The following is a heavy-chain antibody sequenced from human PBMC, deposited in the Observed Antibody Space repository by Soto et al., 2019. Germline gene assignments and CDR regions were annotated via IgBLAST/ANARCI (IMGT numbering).Heavy chain of an antibody. Sequence: GGSLRLSCAASGFTFSSYGMNWVRQAPGKGLEWVAIISYDGSDKYYADSVKGRFTISRDNSKNTLYLQMNSLRGEDTAVYYCAKNPESYAWGLEGYCDYWGQGTQVTVSS. J-gene: IGHJ4*02. D-gene: IGHD3-16*01. CDR3: AKNPESYAWGLEGYCDY. CDR1: GFTFSSYG. CDR2: ISYDGSDK. V-gene: IGHV3-30*18.